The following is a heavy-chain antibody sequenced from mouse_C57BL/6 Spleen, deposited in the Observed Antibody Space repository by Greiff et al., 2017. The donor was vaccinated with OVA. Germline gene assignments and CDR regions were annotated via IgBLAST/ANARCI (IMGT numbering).Heavy chain of an antibody. Sequence: QVQLQQSGAELVKPGASVKMSCKASGYTFTTYHIEWMKPTHGKSLEWIGTFHPYNDDTTYNEKFKGKAILTVEKSSSTVYLELSRLTSDDSAIYYGARSNWDYAMDYWGQGTSVTVSS. CDR1: GYTFTTYH. CDR2: FHPYNDDT. V-gene: IGHV1-47*01. CDR3: ARSNWDYAMDY. J-gene: IGHJ4*01. D-gene: IGHD4-1*01.